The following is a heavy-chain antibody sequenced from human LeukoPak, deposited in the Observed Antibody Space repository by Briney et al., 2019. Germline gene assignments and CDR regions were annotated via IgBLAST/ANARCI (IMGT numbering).Heavy chain of an antibody. CDR2: IYYSGST. CDR1: GGSISSYY. Sequence: SETLSLTCTVSGGSISSYYWSWIRQPPGKGLEWIGYIYYSGSTNYNPSLKSRLTISVDRSKNQFSLKLSSVTAADTAVYYCARDGIRSSSQLWFDPWGQGTLVTVSS. J-gene: IGHJ5*02. D-gene: IGHD6-6*01. V-gene: IGHV4-59*12. CDR3: ARDGIRSSSQLWFDP.